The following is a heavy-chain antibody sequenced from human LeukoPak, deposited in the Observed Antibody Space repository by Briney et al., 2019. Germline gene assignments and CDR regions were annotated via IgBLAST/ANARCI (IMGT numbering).Heavy chain of an antibody. Sequence: GGSLRLSCAASGFTFSSYSMNWVRQAPGKGLEWVSYISSSSSTIYYADSVKGRFTISRDNAKNSLYLQMNSLRAEDTAVYYCARDSAPETYYDFWSGYYVSRYFDYWGQGTLVTVSS. V-gene: IGHV3-48*01. J-gene: IGHJ4*02. CDR1: GFTFSSYS. CDR3: ARDSAPETYYDFWSGYYVSRYFDY. D-gene: IGHD3-3*01. CDR2: ISSSSSTI.